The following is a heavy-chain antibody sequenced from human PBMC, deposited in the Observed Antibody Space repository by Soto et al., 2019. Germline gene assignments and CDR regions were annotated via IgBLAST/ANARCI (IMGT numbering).Heavy chain of an antibody. CDR3: VRDGTKTLRDWFDP. CDR1: DASISGFY. CDR2: IYATGTT. V-gene: IGHV4-4*07. D-gene: IGHD1-1*01. J-gene: IGHJ5*02. Sequence: PSETLSLTCTVSDASISGFYWSWSRKSAGKGLEWTGRIYATGTTDYNPSLKSRVMMSVDTSKKQFSLKLRSVTAADTAVYYCVRDGTKTLRDWFDPWGQGISVTVSS.